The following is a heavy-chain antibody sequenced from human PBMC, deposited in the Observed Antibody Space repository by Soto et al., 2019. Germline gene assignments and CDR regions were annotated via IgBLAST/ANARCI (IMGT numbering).Heavy chain of an antibody. CDR1: GGSINSDAYY. CDR3: ARDRSNSPDYFDY. Sequence: SETLSLTCTVSGGSINSDAYYWSWIRQPPGKGLEWIGHIYYSGRTYYAPSLESRLTISLDTSKNQFSLRLSSVNASDTAVYYCARDRSNSPDYFDYWGQGTLVTVSS. D-gene: IGHD6-6*01. V-gene: IGHV4-30-4*01. CDR2: IYYSGRT. J-gene: IGHJ4*02.